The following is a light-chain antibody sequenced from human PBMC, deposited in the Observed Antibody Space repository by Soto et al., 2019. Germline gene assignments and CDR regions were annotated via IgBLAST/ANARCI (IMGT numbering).Light chain of an antibody. J-gene: IGKJ1*01. Sequence: EIMLTQSPGTLSLSPGERATLSCRASQSVSSSFLAWYQQKPGQAPRLLIYGASIRATGIPERFSGSGSGTDFTLTISRLEPEDFAMYLCQQYGTSSWTFGQGTKVEIK. CDR2: GAS. V-gene: IGKV3-20*01. CDR1: QSVSSSF. CDR3: QQYGTSSWT.